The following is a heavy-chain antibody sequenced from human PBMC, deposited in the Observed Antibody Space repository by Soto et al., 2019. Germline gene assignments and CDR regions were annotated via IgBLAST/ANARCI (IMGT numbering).Heavy chain of an antibody. CDR1: GFTFSSYW. Sequence: GGSLRLSCAASGFTFSSYWMSWVRQAPGKGLEWVANIKQDGSEKYYVDSVKGRFTISRDNAKNSLYLQMNSLRAEDTAVYYCARALINDIVVVVAQFRGRYFDYWGQGTLVTVSS. V-gene: IGHV3-7*01. D-gene: IGHD2-15*01. CDR3: ARALINDIVVVVAQFRGRYFDY. CDR2: IKQDGSEK. J-gene: IGHJ4*02.